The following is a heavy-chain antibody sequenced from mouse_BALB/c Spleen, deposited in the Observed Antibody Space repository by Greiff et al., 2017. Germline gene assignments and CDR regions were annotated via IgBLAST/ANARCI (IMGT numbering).Heavy chain of an antibody. V-gene: IGHV5-6-3*01. J-gene: IGHJ3*01. Sequence: DVLLVESGGDLVKPGGSLKLSCAASGFTFSSYGMSWVRQTPGKRLELVATINSNGGSTYYPDSVKGRFTISRDNAKNTLYLQMSSLKSEDTAMYYCAREGGNSLFAYWGQGTLVTVSA. D-gene: IGHD2-1*01. CDR3: AREGGNSLFAY. CDR1: GFTFSSYG. CDR2: INSNGGST.